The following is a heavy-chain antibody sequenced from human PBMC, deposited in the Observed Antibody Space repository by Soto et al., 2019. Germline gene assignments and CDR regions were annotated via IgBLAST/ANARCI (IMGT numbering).Heavy chain of an antibody. J-gene: IGHJ5*02. V-gene: IGHV4-39*01. CDR2: VYYDRST. Sequence: SETLSLTCIVSGGSISSNDFYWSWIRQHPGKGLEWIGSVYYDRSTYYNPSLKSRVTIFVDTSKNQFSLKLSSVTAADTAVYYCARHEYDSRGNRFDPWGQGTLVTVSS. CDR1: GGSISSNDFY. CDR3: ARHEYDSRGNRFDP. D-gene: IGHD3-22*01.